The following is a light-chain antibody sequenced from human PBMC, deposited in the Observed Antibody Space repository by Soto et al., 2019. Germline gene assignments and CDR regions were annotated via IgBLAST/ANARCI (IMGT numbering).Light chain of an antibody. V-gene: IGKV1-39*01. CDR2: AAS. Sequence: DIQMTQSPSSLSASVGDRVTITVRASQSISSYLNCYQQKPGKAPKLLIYAASSLQSGVPSRFSGSGSGTDFTLTISSLQPEDFATYYCQQSYSTPRTFGGGTKVDIK. CDR1: QSISSY. CDR3: QQSYSTPRT. J-gene: IGKJ4*01.